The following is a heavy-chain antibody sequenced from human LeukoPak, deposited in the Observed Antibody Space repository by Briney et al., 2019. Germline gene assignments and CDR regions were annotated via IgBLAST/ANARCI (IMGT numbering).Heavy chain of an antibody. CDR2: ISGYNGNT. V-gene: IGHV1-18*01. CDR1: GYKFTSYG. J-gene: IGHJ6*03. D-gene: IGHD3-22*01. CDR3: ARGVYYYDSSGYPLGYMDV. Sequence: ASVKVSCKASGYKFTSYGITWVRQAPGQGLEWMGWISGYNGNTNYAQKLQGRVTMTTDTSTSTAYMELSSLRSEDTAVYYCARGVYYYDSSGYPLGYMDVWGKGTTVTVSS.